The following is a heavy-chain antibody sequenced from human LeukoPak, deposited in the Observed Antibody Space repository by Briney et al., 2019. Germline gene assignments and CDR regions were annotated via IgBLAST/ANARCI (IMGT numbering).Heavy chain of an antibody. J-gene: IGHJ4*02. Sequence: GGSLRLSCAASGFTFSNYWMSWVRQAPGKGLEWVANIKQDGSEKYYVDSVKGRFTISRDNAKNSLYLQMNSLRAEDTAVYYCARRLGAAYHKPFDYWGQGTLVTVSS. CDR2: IKQDGSEK. D-gene: IGHD1-14*01. CDR1: GFTFSNYW. CDR3: ARRLGAAYHKPFDY. V-gene: IGHV3-7*01.